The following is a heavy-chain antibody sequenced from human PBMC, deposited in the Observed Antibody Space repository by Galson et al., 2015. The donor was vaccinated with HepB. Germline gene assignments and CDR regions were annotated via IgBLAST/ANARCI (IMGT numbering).Heavy chain of an antibody. CDR3: TTGLCSGPSCHWDDAFES. D-gene: IGHD2-2*01. CDR1: GFTFSDAC. V-gene: IGHV3-15*01. J-gene: IGHJ3*02. Sequence: SLRLSCAGSGFTFSDACPPWVRQAPGKGLEWVGRIKSKANRGTTAYAAHVKVSFTISRDESKNTFYVQMNSLTTEDTGFYYCTTGLCSGPSCHWDDAFESWGQGTMVTVSS. CDR2: IKSKANRGTT.